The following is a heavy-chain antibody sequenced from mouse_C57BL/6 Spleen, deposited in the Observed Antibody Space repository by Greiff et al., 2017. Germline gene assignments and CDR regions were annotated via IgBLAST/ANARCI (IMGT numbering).Heavy chain of an antibody. D-gene: IGHD2-3*01. CDR1: GYTFTSYW. CDR3: ARGIYDDHAMDY. Sequence: VQLQQPGAELVRPGTSVKLSCKASGYTFTSYWMHWVKQRPGQGLEWIGVIDPSDSYTNYNQKFKGKATLTVDTSSSTAYMQLSSLTSEDSAVYYCARGIYDDHAMDYCGQGTSVTVSS. J-gene: IGHJ4*01. V-gene: IGHV1-59*01. CDR2: IDPSDSYT.